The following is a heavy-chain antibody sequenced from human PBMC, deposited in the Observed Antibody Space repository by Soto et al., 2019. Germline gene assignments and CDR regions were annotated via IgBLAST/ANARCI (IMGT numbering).Heavy chain of an antibody. V-gene: IGHV1-69*13. CDR3: ARLLGHGYCSSTSCYRWFDP. J-gene: IGHJ5*02. CDR1: GGTFSSYA. D-gene: IGHD2-2*01. CDR2: IIPIFGTA. Sequence: SLKVSCKASGGTFSSYAISWVRQAPGQGLEWMGGIIPIFGTANYAQKFQGRVTITADESTSTAYMELSSLRSEDTAVYYCARLLGHGYCSSTSCYRWFDPWGQGTLVTVSS.